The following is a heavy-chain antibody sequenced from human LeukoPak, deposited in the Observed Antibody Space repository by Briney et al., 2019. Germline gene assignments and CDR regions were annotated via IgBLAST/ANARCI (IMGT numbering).Heavy chain of an antibody. V-gene: IGHV3-21*01. J-gene: IGHJ3*02. D-gene: IGHD6-19*01. CDR3: ARDSGWLWGARGAFDI. Sequence: GGSLRLSCAASGFTFSSYSMNWVRQAPGKGLEWVSSISSSSSYIYYADSVKGRFTISRDDAKNSLYLQMNSLRAEDTAVYYCARDSGWLWGARGAFDIWGQGTMVTVSS. CDR1: GFTFSSYS. CDR2: ISSSSSYI.